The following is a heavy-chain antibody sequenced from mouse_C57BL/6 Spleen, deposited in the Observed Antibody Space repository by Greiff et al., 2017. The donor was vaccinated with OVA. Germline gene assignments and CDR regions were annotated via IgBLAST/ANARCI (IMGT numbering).Heavy chain of an antibody. Sequence: VKLQQPGAELVMPGASVKLSCKASGYTFTSYWMHWVKQRPGQGLEWIGEIDPSDSYTNYNQKFKGKSTLTVDKSSSTAYMQRSSLTSEDSAVYYCARTDYGSSYDYAMDYWGQGTSVTVSS. CDR2: IDPSDSYT. CDR3: ARTDYGSSYDYAMDY. D-gene: IGHD1-1*01. J-gene: IGHJ4*01. V-gene: IGHV1-69*01. CDR1: GYTFTSYW.